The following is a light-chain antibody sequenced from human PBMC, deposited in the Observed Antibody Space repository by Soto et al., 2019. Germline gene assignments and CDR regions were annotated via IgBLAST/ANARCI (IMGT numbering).Light chain of an antibody. CDR3: GTWDSSLSAGQAI. CDR2: ENN. CDR1: SSNIGNNY. V-gene: IGLV1-51*02. J-gene: IGLJ2*01. Sequence: QSVLTQPPSVSAAPGQKVTISCSGSSSNIGNNYVSWYQQLPGTAPKLLIYENNKRPSGIPDRFSGSKSGTSATLGITGRQPGYEADYYCGTWDSSLSAGQAIFGGGTKLTVL.